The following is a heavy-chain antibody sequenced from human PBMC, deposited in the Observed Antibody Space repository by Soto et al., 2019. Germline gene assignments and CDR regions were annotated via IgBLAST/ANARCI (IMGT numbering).Heavy chain of an antibody. V-gene: IGHV4-39*01. CDR1: GGSISSSSYY. J-gene: IGHJ6*02. D-gene: IGHD3-3*01. Sequence: XGTLSLICTVSGGSISSSSYYWGWIRQPPGKGLEWIGSIYYSGSTYYNPSLKSRVTISVDTSKNQFSLKLSSVTAADTAVYYCARVGRLRFLEWRYYYGMDVWGQGTTVTVSS. CDR2: IYYSGST. CDR3: ARVGRLRFLEWRYYYGMDV.